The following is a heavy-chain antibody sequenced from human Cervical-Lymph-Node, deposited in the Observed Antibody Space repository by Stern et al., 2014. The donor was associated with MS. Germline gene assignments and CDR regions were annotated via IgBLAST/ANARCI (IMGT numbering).Heavy chain of an antibody. CDR2: IIPIFGTT. CDR3: ARAGGSTVGYYVDY. Sequence: QVQLMQSGAAVRKPGSSVKVSCQTSGDTFTRHAINWVRQAPGQGLEWMGGIIPIFGTTNHAQKFRDRVTITADASTNTVYMELNSLRSEDTAVYFCARAGGSTVGYYVDYWGQGTLVTVSS. D-gene: IGHD4-11*01. V-gene: IGHV1-69*01. J-gene: IGHJ4*02. CDR1: GDTFTRHA.